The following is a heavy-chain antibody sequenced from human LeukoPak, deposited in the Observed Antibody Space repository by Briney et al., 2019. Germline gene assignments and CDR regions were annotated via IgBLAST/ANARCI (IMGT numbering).Heavy chain of an antibody. CDR1: GGSISSYY. CDR3: ARLYSGYRWYFDY. Sequence: KPSETPSLTCTVSGGSISSYYWGWSRPPPRKGLGWIGYIYYSGSTNYNPSLKSRVTISVDTSKNQFSLKLSSVTAADTAVYYCARLYSGYRWYFDYWGQGTLVTVSS. J-gene: IGHJ4*02. V-gene: IGHV4-59*01. CDR2: IYYSGST. D-gene: IGHD5-12*01.